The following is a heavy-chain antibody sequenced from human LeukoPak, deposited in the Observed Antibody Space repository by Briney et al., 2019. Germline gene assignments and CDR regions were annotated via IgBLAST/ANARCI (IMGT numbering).Heavy chain of an antibody. CDR3: ARGHGNLDY. CDR2: IYGDGSFT. CDR1: GFTFSNFW. D-gene: IGHD4-23*01. V-gene: IGHV3-74*01. J-gene: IGHJ4*02. Sequence: GGSLRLSCAASGFTFSNFWMHWVRQAPGKGLVWVALIYGDGSFTRYAGSVKGRFTISRDNAKNSLYLQMNSLRDEDTAVYYCARGHGNLDYWGQGTLVTVSS.